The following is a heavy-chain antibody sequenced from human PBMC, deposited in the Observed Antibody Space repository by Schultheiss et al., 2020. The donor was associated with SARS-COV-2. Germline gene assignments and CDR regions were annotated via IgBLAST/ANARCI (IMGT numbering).Heavy chain of an antibody. V-gene: IGHV4-34*01. CDR2: INHSGST. CDR1: GGSFSGYY. CDR3: ARSYGSGKYDY. Sequence: GSLRLSCAVYGGSFSGYYWSWIRQPPGKGLEWIGEINHSGSTNYNPSLKSRVTISVDTSKNQFSLKLSSVTAADTAVYYCARSYGSGKYDYWGQGTLVTVSS. J-gene: IGHJ4*02. D-gene: IGHD3-10*01.